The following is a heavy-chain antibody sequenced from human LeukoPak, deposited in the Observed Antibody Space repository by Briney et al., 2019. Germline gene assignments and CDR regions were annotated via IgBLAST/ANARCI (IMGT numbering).Heavy chain of an antibody. J-gene: IGHJ3*02. V-gene: IGHV3-48*03. CDR1: GFTFSSYE. CDR3: AKDANSGSYYVGVFDI. Sequence: QPAASLRLSCAASGFTFSSYEMNWVRQAPGKGLEWVSYISSSGSTIYYADSVKGRFTISRDNAKNSLYQQMNSLRAEDTAVYYCAKDANSGSYYVGVFDIWGQGTMVTVSS. D-gene: IGHD1-26*01. CDR2: ISSSGSTI.